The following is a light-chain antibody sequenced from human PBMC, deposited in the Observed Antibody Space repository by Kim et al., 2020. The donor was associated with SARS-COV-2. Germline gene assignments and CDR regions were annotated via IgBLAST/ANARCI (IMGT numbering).Light chain of an antibody. CDR1: QSISSW. CDR3: QQYNSYWT. CDR2: KAS. Sequence: SSSVGDRVTFPCRASQSISSWLAWYQQKPGKAPKLLIYKASSLESGVPSRFSGSGSGTEFTLTISSLQPDDFATYYCQQYNSYWTFGQGTKVEIK. J-gene: IGKJ1*01. V-gene: IGKV1-5*03.